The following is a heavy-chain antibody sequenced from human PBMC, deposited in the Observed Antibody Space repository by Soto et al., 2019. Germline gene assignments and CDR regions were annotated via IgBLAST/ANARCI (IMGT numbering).Heavy chain of an antibody. V-gene: IGHV6-1*01. J-gene: IGHJ5*01. Sequence: SQILSLTCDISGDSVSTNTATWDWIRQSPSRGLEWLGRTYYRSRWYFDYAVSVKSRITISPDISNNQVSLQLTSVTPDDTAIYYCVRLIGNSWLDSWGQGTLVTVSS. D-gene: IGHD3-22*01. CDR2: TYYRSRWYF. CDR3: VRLIGNSWLDS. CDR1: GDSVSTNTAT.